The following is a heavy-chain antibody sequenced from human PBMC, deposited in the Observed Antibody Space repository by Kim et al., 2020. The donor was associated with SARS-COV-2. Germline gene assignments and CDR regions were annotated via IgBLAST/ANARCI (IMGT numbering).Heavy chain of an antibody. D-gene: IGHD6-13*01. J-gene: IGHJ4*02. CDR2: INHSGST. Sequence: SETLSLTCAVYGGSFSGYYWSWIRQPPGKGLEWIGEINHSGSTNYNPSLKSRVTISVDTSKNQFSLKLSSVTAADTAVYYCATQNSRWSSRHYWGQGTLVTVSS. CDR1: GGSFSGYY. V-gene: IGHV4-34*01. CDR3: ATQNSRWSSRHY.